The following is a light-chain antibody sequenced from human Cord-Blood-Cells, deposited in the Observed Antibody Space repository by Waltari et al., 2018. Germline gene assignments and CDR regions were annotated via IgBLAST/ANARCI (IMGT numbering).Light chain of an antibody. Sequence: QSALTQPASVSGSPGQSLTISCPGTSSDVGGYNLVSWYQQHPGKAPKLMIYEGSQRPSGVSNRFSGSKSGNTASLTISGLQAEDEADYYCCSYAGSSTWVFGGGTKLTVL. CDR3: CSYAGSSTWV. CDR1: SSDVGGYNL. V-gene: IGLV2-23*01. J-gene: IGLJ3*02. CDR2: EGS.